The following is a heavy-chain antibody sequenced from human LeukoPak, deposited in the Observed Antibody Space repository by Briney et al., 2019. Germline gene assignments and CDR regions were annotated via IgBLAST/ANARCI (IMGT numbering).Heavy chain of an antibody. Sequence: PSQTLSLTCTVSGGSISSGSYYWSWIRQPAGKGLEWIGRIYTSGSTNYNPSLKSRVTISVDTSKNQFSLKLSSVTAADTAVYYCARNYGSGRGWFDPWGQGTLVTVSS. J-gene: IGHJ5*02. CDR3: ARNYGSGRGWFDP. CDR1: GGSISSGSYY. CDR2: IYTSGST. V-gene: IGHV4-61*02. D-gene: IGHD3-10*01.